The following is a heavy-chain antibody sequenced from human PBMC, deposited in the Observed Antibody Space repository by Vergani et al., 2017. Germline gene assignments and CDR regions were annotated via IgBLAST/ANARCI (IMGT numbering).Heavy chain of an antibody. Sequence: QVQLVESGGGVVQPGRSLRLSCAASGFTFSSYGMHWVRQAPGKGLEWVAVIWSDGSNKYYADSVKGRFTISRDNSKNTLYLQMNSLRGEDTAVYYCAREGPETSFDYWGQGTLVTVSS. D-gene: IGHD1-14*01. J-gene: IGHJ4*02. CDR3: AREGPETSFDY. CDR1: GFTFSSYG. CDR2: IWSDGSNK. V-gene: IGHV3-33*01.